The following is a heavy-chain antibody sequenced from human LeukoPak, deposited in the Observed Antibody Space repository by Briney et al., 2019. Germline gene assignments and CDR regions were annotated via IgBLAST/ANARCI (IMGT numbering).Heavy chain of an antibody. CDR2: IIPIFGTA. V-gene: IGHV1-69*13. D-gene: IGHD3-9*01. CDR1: GRTFSSYA. Sequence: SVKVSCKASGRTFSSYAISWVRQAPGQGLEWMGGIIPIFGTANYAQKFQGRVTITADESTSTAYMELSSLRSEDTAVYYCARALVLRYSNSNWFDPWGQGTLVTVSS. J-gene: IGHJ5*02. CDR3: ARALVLRYSNSNWFDP.